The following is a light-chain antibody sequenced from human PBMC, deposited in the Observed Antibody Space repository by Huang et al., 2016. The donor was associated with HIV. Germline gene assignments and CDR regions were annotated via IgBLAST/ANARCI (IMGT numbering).Light chain of an antibody. CDR2: AAS. Sequence: DIQMTQSPSSLSASIGDRVTMSCRAIQTGDMYLNWYQQTPGRAPKLLIYAASNLQSAGPSRFSGTGSGTNFTLTISSLQPEDFVIYFCQQTYNVPRTFGQGTALEIK. CDR3: QQTYNVPRT. J-gene: IGKJ2*01. V-gene: IGKV1-39*01. CDR1: QTGDMY.